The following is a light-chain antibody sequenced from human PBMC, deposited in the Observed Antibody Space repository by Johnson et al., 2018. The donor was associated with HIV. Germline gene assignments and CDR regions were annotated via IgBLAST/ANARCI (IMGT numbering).Light chain of an antibody. CDR3: GTWDSSLGAYV. CDR2: DNN. J-gene: IGLJ1*01. V-gene: IGLV1-51*01. Sequence: QSALTQPPSVSAAPGQKVTISCSGSSSNIGKNYVSWYQQLPGTAPKLLIFDNNKRPSGIPDRFSASKSGTSATLGITGLQPGDEAHYYCGTWDSSLGAYVFGTGTKVTVL. CDR1: SSNIGKNY.